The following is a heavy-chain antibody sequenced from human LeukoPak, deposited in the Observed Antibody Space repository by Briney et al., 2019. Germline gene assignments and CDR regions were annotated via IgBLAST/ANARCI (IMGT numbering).Heavy chain of an antibody. Sequence: PSETLSLTCAVYGGSFSGYYWSWIRQPAGKGLEWIGRIYTSGSTNYNPSLKSRVTMSVDTSKNQFSLKLSSVTAADTAVYYCAREDFRHYYYYGMDVWGQGTTVTVSS. CDR1: GGSFSGYY. CDR3: AREDFRHYYYYGMDV. CDR2: IYTSGST. D-gene: IGHD3-3*01. J-gene: IGHJ6*02. V-gene: IGHV4-4*07.